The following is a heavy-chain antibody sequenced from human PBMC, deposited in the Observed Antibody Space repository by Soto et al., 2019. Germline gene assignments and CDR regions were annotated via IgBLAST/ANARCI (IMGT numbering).Heavy chain of an antibody. Sequence: SETLSLTCTASGGSISSDGYYWSWIRQPPGKGLEWIGYIYYSGSTYYNPSLKSRVTISVDTSKNQFSLKLSSVTAADTAVYYCASLGYCTNGVCQPADYYYYGMDVWGQGTTVTVSS. D-gene: IGHD2-8*01. CDR1: GGSISSDGYY. CDR2: IYYSGST. CDR3: ASLGYCTNGVCQPADYYYYGMDV. V-gene: IGHV4-61*08. J-gene: IGHJ6*02.